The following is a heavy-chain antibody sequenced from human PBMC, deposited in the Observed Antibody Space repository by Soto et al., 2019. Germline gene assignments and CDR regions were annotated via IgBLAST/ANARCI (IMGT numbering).Heavy chain of an antibody. D-gene: IGHD2-2*01. CDR1: GGSISSFY. CDR3: ARDLGFCSSTSCYPYFDP. CDR2: IYYGGNT. J-gene: IGHJ5*02. V-gene: IGHV4-59*12. Sequence: SETLSLTCTVSGGSISSFYWSWIRQPPGKGLEWIGYIYYGGNTNYNPSLKSRLTISVDTSKNQFSLKLSSVTAADTAVYYCARDLGFCSSTSCYPYFDPWGQGTLVTVSS.